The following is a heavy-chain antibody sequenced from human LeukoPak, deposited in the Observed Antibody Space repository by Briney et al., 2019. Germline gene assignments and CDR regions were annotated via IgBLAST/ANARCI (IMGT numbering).Heavy chain of an antibody. CDR2: ISYDGSNK. V-gene: IGHV3-30*18. CDR1: GFTFSSYG. Sequence: VGSLRLSCAASGFTFSSYGMHWVRQAPGKGLEWVAVISYDGSNKYYADSVKGRFTISRDNSKNTLYLQRNRLSAEVSAVYYCAKEALYYFDYWGQGTLVTVSS. J-gene: IGHJ4*02. CDR3: AKEALYYFDY.